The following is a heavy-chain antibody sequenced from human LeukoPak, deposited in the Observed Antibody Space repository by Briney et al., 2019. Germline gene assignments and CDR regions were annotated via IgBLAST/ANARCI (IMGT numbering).Heavy chain of an antibody. CDR1: GGTFSSYA. J-gene: IGHJ4*02. Sequence: SVKVSCKASGGTFSSYAISWVRQAPGQGLEWMGGIIPIFGTANYAQKFQGRVTITADKSTSTAYMELSSLRSEDTAVYYCARDIGSSWAADYWGQGTLVTVSS. CDR3: ARDIGSSWAADY. D-gene: IGHD6-13*01. CDR2: IIPIFGTA. V-gene: IGHV1-69*06.